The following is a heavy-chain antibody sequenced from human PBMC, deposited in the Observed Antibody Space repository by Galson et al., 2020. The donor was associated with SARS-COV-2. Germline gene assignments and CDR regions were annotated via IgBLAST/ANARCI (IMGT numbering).Heavy chain of an antibody. V-gene: IGHV4-34*01. CDR1: GGSFSDYS. CDR3: ARGGSRPIMVFDYYYFYMDV. Sequence: SETLSLTCAVYGGSFSDYSWTWVRQPPGKGLEWIGEISHSGSTNYSTSLKSRVFMSVDTSKNQFSLKLSSVTAADTAVYYCARGGSRPIMVFDYYYFYMDVWGKGTTVTVSS. J-gene: IGHJ6*03. CDR2: ISHSGST. D-gene: IGHD2-8*01.